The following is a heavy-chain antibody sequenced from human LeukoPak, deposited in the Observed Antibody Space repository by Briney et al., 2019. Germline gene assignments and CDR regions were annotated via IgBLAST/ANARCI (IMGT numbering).Heavy chain of an antibody. Sequence: GGSLRLSCAASRFTVCSSYMTWVRQAPGKGLEWVSVIYSGGSTHYAGSVKGRFTISRDNSKNTVYLQMNSLRAEDTAVHHCARAPYSSSWYFDYWGQGTLVTVSS. CDR2: IYSGGST. CDR3: ARAPYSSSWYFDY. D-gene: IGHD6-13*01. J-gene: IGHJ4*02. V-gene: IGHV3-66*01. CDR1: RFTVCSSY.